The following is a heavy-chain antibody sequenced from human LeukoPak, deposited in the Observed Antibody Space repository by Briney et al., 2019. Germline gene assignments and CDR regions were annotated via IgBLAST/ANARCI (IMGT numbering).Heavy chain of an antibody. J-gene: IGHJ5*02. Sequence: PSETLSLTCTVSGGSISSGDYYWSWIRQPPGKGLEWIGYIYYSGSTYYNPSLKSRVTISVDTSKNQFSLKLSSVTAADTAVYYCARQALHGRGFDPWGQGTLVTVSS. D-gene: IGHD2-15*01. CDR3: ARQALHGRGFDP. V-gene: IGHV4-30-4*08. CDR1: GGSISSGDYY. CDR2: IYYSGST.